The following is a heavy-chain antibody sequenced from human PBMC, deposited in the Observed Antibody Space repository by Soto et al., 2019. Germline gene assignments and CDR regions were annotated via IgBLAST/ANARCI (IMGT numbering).Heavy chain of an antibody. CDR1: GYTFTSYD. CDR2: MNPNSGNT. J-gene: IGHJ6*02. Sequence: ASVKVSCKASGYTFTSYDINWVRQATGQGLEWMGWMNPNSGNTGYAQKFQGRVTMTRNTSISTAYMELSSLRSEDTAVYYCARGSSSPYYYYGMDVWGQGTTVTVSS. D-gene: IGHD6-13*01. V-gene: IGHV1-8*01. CDR3: ARGSSSPYYYYGMDV.